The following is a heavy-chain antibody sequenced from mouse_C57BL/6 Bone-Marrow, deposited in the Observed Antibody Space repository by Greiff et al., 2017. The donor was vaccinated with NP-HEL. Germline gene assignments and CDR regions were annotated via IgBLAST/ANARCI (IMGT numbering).Heavy chain of an antibody. Sequence: VKLMESGAELARPGASVKLSCKASGYTFTSYGISWVKQRTGQGLEWIGEIYPRSGNTYYNEKFKGKATLTADKSSSIAYMELRSLTSEDSAVYFCARRGRLDYWGQGTTLTVSS. CDR2: IYPRSGNT. J-gene: IGHJ2*01. CDR3: ARRGRLDY. CDR1: GYTFTSYG. V-gene: IGHV1-81*01.